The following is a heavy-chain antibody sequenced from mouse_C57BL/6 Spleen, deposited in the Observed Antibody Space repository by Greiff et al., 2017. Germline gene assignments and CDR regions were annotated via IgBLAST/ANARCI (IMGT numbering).Heavy chain of an antibody. V-gene: IGHV5-15*04. J-gene: IGHJ2*01. CDR2: ISNLAYSV. Sequence: EVMLVESGGGLVQPGGSLKLSCAASGFTFSDYGMAWVRQAPRKGPEWVAFISNLAYSVYYADTVTGRFTISRENAKNTLYLEMSSLRSEDTAMYYCARQNYYGSSYYFDYWGQGTTLTVSS. CDR3: ARQNYYGSSYYFDY. D-gene: IGHD1-1*01. CDR1: GFTFSDYG.